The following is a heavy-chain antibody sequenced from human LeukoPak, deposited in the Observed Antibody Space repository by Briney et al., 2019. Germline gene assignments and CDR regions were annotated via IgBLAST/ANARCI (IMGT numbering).Heavy chain of an antibody. D-gene: IGHD3-10*01. J-gene: IGHJ1*01. CDR1: GFTFSSYS. CDR2: ISSSSSTI. Sequence: AGGSLSLSCAASGFTFSSYSMTWVRQAPGKGLEWVSYISSSSSTIYYADSVKGRFTISRDNAKNSLYLQMNSLRAEDTAVYYCARDHGATYYYGSGSYVDFQHWGQGTLVTVSS. CDR3: ARDHGATYYYGSGSYVDFQH. V-gene: IGHV3-48*01.